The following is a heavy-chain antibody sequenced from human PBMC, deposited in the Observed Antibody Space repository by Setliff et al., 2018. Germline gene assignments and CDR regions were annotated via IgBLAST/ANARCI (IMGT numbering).Heavy chain of an antibody. CDR2: INTNTGNP. J-gene: IGHJ4*02. CDR3: AGAWYYNFWSGSQIEY. CDR1: GYTFTSYA. Sequence: ASVKVSCKASGYTFTSYAMNWVRQAPGQGLEWMGWINTNTGNPTYAQGFTGRFVFSLDTSVSTAYLQISSLKAEDTAVYYCAGAWYYNFWSGSQIEYWGQGTLVTVSS. V-gene: IGHV7-4-1*02. D-gene: IGHD3-3*01.